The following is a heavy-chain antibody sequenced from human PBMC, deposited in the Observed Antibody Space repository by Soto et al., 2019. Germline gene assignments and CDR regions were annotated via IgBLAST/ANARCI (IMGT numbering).Heavy chain of an antibody. CDR3: ARSGLGDTADY. CDR1: VGSISSGGYD. V-gene: IGHV4-31*03. Sequence: QVQLQESGPGLVNPSQTLSLTCTFSVGSISSGGYDWSWIRQHPVKGLEWIGYIYYSGSTYYNPSLKSRVTISVDTSKNQFSLKLSSVTAADTAVYYCARSGLGDTADYWGQGTLVTVSS. CDR2: IYYSGST. D-gene: IGHD5-18*01. J-gene: IGHJ4*02.